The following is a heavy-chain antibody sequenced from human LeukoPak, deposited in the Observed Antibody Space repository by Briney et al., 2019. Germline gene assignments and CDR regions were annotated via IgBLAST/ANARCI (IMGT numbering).Heavy chain of an antibody. D-gene: IGHD6-25*01. V-gene: IGHV1-2*02. Sequence: ASVKVSCKASAYSLTDHYVHWVRQAPGEGLEWMGWISPNTGGTIYAQKFQGRVTMTRDTSIITAYMELSKLRSDDTAFYYCAREVGSGTFDIWGKGTTVTVSS. CDR1: AYSLTDHY. J-gene: IGHJ6*04. CDR3: AREVGSGTFDI. CDR2: ISPNTGGT.